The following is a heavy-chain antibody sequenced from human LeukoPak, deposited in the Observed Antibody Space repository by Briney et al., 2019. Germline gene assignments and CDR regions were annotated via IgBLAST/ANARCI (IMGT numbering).Heavy chain of an antibody. V-gene: IGHV1-69*05. J-gene: IGHJ4*02. D-gene: IGHD3-10*01. CDR1: GGTFSSYA. CDR2: IIPIFGTA. CDR3: ARDRDGSGSYGY. Sequence: SVKVSCKAPGGTFSSYAISWVRQAPGQGLEWMGGIIPIFGTANYAQKFQGRVTITTDESTSTAYMELSSLRSEDTAVYYCARDRDGSGSYGYWGQGTLVTVSS.